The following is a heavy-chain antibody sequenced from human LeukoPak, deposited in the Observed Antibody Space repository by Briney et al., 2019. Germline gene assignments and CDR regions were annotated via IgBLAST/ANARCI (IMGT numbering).Heavy chain of an antibody. V-gene: IGHV4-34*01. CDR2: INHSGST. CDR3: ARGRVVTAIRPHNWFDP. J-gene: IGHJ5*02. Sequence: SETLSLTCAVYGGSFSGYYWSWIRKPPGKGLEWIGEINHSGSTNYNPSLKSRVTISVDTSKNQFSLKLSSVTAADTAVYYCARGRVVTAIRPHNWFDPWGQGTLVTVSS. D-gene: IGHD2-21*02. CDR1: GGSFSGYY.